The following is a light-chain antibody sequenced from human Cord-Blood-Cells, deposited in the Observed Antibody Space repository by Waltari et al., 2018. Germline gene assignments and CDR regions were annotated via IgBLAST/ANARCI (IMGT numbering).Light chain of an antibody. J-gene: IGLJ1*01. Sequence: QSALTQPASVSGSPGQSITIPCPGTSSDVGGYTYVSWYQQHPGKAPKLMIYDVSNRPSGVSNRFSGSKSGNTASLTISGLQAEDEADYYCSSYTSSSTLYVFGTGTKVTVL. V-gene: IGLV2-14*03. CDR1: SSDVGGYTY. CDR3: SSYTSSSTLYV. CDR2: DVS.